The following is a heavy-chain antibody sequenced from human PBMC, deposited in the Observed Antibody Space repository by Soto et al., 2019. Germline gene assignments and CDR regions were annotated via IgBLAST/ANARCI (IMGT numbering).Heavy chain of an antibody. D-gene: IGHD6-13*01. CDR2: VYRTGST. J-gene: IGHJ4*02. CDR3: ARARATIAAAAIFDC. Sequence: QVQLQESGPGLVKPSGTLSLTCAVSGGSISTSNWWSWVRQPPGKGLEWIGEVYRTGSTNYNPSLESRLTISGDKSKNQFSLKLPSVTAADTAVYYCARARATIAAAAIFDCWGQGTLVTVSS. V-gene: IGHV4-4*02. CDR1: GGSISTSNW.